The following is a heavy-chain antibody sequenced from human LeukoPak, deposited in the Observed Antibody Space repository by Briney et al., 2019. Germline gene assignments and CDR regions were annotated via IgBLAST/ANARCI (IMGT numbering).Heavy chain of an antibody. CDR3: ARSRSGYSYDHAAFEI. J-gene: IGHJ3*02. CDR1: GGSFSGYC. Sequence: SETLSLTCAVYGGSFSGYCWSWIRQPPGKGLEWFGEINHSGSTNYNPSLKSRVTISVDTSRNQFSLKLYSVTAADTAVYYCARSRSGYSYDHAAFEIWGQGTMVTVSS. V-gene: IGHV4-34*01. D-gene: IGHD5-18*01. CDR2: INHSGST.